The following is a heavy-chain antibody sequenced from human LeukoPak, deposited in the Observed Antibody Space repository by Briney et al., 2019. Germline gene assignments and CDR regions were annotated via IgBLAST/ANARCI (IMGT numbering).Heavy chain of an antibody. CDR1: RFTFSNYG. J-gene: IGHJ3*02. CDR3: AREVGTPQAFDI. D-gene: IGHD1-26*01. Sequence: GSLRLSCAASRFTFSNYGVNWVRQAPGKGLEWVSYINSRSSTIYYADSVRGRFTISRDNTKNSLYLQMNSLKAEDTAIYYCAREVGTPQAFDIWGQGTMVTVSS. CDR2: INSRSSTI. V-gene: IGHV3-48*01.